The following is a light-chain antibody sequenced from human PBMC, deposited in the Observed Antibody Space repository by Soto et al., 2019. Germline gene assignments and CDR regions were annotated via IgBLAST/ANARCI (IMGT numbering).Light chain of an antibody. CDR1: QSIRSS. Sequence: EIMMTQSPATLSVSPEEGGTLSCRASQSIRSSLVWYQQKPGQAPRLLIYGASNRATDIPARFSGSGSGTDFTLTISSLQSEDFAVYYCQQYVEFPYTFGQGTRLEIK. CDR2: GAS. V-gene: IGKV3-15*01. J-gene: IGKJ2*01. CDR3: QQYVEFPYT.